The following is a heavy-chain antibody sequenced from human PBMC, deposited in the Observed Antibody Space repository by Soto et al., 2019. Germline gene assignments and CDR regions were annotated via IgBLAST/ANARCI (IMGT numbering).Heavy chain of an antibody. CDR3: AAGPWGWFGP. Sequence: QVQLVQSGAEVKKPGASVKVSCKASGYTFTGYYMHWVRQAPGQGLEWMGWINPNSGGTNYAQTVQGRVSMTRDTAISTAYMELSRLSSDDTAVYYCAAGPWGWFGPWGQGTLVTGSS. CDR1: GYTFTGYY. J-gene: IGHJ5*02. CDR2: INPNSGGT. V-gene: IGHV1-2*02. D-gene: IGHD1-26*01.